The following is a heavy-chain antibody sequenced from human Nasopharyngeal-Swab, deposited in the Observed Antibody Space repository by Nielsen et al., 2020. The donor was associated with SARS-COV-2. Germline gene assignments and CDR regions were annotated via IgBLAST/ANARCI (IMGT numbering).Heavy chain of an antibody. CDR3: AREGYCSGGSCYFGRPYYYYYMDV. CDR2: INHSGST. J-gene: IGHJ6*03. V-gene: IGHV4-34*01. D-gene: IGHD2-15*01. Sequence: RHAPEKGLEWIGEINHSGSTTYNPPLTSRVTISVDTSKNQFSLMLSSVTAADTAVYYCAREGYCSGGSCYFGRPYYYYYMDVWGKGTTVTV.